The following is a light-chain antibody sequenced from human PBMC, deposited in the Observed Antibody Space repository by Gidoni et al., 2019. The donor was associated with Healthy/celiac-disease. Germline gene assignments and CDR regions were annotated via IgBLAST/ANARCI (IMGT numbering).Light chain of an antibody. CDR3: QQYNSYST. CDR1: QSISSW. Sequence: IQMTQSPSTLSASVGDRVTITCRASQSISSWLAWYQQKPGKAPKLLIYKASSLESGVPSRFSGSGSGTEFTLTISSLQHDDFATYYCQQYNSYSTFGQGTKLEIK. CDR2: KAS. J-gene: IGKJ2*01. V-gene: IGKV1-5*03.